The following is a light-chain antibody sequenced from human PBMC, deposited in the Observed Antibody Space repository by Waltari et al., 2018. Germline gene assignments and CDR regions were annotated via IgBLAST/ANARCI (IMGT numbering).Light chain of an antibody. CDR3: QQYGSSPYT. CDR1: QSVSNY. V-gene: IGKV3-20*01. CDR2: GAS. J-gene: IGKJ2*01. Sequence: IVLTQSPGPLSLSPGERATLSCRASQSVSNYLAWYQQKPGQAPRLLIYGASSRATGIPDRFSGSGSGTDFTLTISRLQPEDFAVYYCQQYGSSPYTFGQGTKLEIK.